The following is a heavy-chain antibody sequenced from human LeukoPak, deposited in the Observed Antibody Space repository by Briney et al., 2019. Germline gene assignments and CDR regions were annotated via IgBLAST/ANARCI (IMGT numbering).Heavy chain of an antibody. Sequence: ETLSLTCSVSGGSVSSYYWSWIRQSPGKGLEWIGYIHNSGRTNYNPSLKSRLTLSVDLSENHISLRLTSVTAADTAVYYCAREGGFYRPLDYSGQGTLVTVSS. J-gene: IGHJ4*02. D-gene: IGHD3-3*01. CDR3: AREGGFYRPLDY. CDR1: GGSVSSYY. V-gene: IGHV4-59*02. CDR2: IHNSGRT.